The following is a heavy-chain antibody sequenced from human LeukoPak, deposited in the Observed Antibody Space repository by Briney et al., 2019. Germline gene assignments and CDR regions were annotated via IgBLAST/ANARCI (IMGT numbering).Heavy chain of an antibody. CDR2: IYYSGST. J-gene: IGHJ6*03. CDR1: GGSISSSSYY. Sequence: SETLSLTCTVSGGSISSSSYYWGWIRQPPGKGLEWIGSIYYSGSTYYNPSLKSRVTISVDTSKNQFSLKLSSVTAADTAVYYCARYCSGGSCYPSGYYYYMDVWGKGTTVTVSS. D-gene: IGHD2-15*01. CDR3: ARYCSGGSCYPSGYYYYMDV. V-gene: IGHV4-39*07.